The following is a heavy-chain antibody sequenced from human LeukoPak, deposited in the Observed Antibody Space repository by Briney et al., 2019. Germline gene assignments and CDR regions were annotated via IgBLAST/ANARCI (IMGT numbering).Heavy chain of an antibody. V-gene: IGHV3-30*18. J-gene: IGHJ4*02. CDR1: GFTFSFYG. CDR2: ISYDGSNK. Sequence: GGSLRLSCAASGFTFSFYGMHWVRQAPGKGLEWVAVISYDGSNKYYADSVKGRFTISRDNSKNTLYLQMNSLRAEDTAVYYCAKGSPSGYWGQGTLVAVSS. CDR3: AKGSPSGY.